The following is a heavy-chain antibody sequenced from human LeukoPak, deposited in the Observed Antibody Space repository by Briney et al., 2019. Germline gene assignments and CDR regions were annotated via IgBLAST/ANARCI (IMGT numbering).Heavy chain of an antibody. CDR3: ARDHWSPPSY. V-gene: IGHV3-48*01. Sequence: PGGSLRLSCVASGFTFSSYSLNWVRQAPGKGLEWVSYIGVSSSLVRYADSVKGRFTISRDNAKNSLYLQMDCLRAEDTAMYYYARDHWSPPSYWGQGTLVTVSS. CDR2: IGVSSSLV. CDR1: GFTFSSYS. J-gene: IGHJ4*02. D-gene: IGHD2-8*02.